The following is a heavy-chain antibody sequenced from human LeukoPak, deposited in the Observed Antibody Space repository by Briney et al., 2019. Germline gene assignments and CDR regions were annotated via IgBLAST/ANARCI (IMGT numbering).Heavy chain of an antibody. J-gene: IGHJ4*02. CDR1: GHTVTSYD. CDR2: MNPNSGNT. CDR3: ARGEYVFWSGYRVDY. Sequence: GASVKVSCKASGHTVTSYDINRVRQATGQGLEWMGWMNPNSGNTGYAQKFQGRVTITRNTSISTAYMELSSLRSEDTAVYYCARGEYVFWSGYRVDYWGQGTLVTVSS. D-gene: IGHD3-3*01. V-gene: IGHV1-8*03.